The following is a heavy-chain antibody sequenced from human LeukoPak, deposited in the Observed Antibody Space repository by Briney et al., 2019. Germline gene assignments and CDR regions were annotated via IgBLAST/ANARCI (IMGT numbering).Heavy chain of an antibody. Sequence: GGSLRLSCAASGFTFSSYSMNWVRQAPGKGLEWVSSISTSSYIYYADSLKGRFTISRDNAKNSLYLQMNNLRAEDTAVYYCARTRLPYSSSSVAYYFDYWGQGTLVTVSS. V-gene: IGHV3-21*01. CDR3: ARTRLPYSSSSVAYYFDY. CDR1: GFTFSSYS. CDR2: ISTSSYI. D-gene: IGHD6-6*01. J-gene: IGHJ4*02.